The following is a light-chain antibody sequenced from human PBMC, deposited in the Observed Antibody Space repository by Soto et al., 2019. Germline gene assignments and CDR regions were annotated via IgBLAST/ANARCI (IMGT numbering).Light chain of an antibody. J-gene: IGKJ4*01. CDR3: QQRSNWPPGLT. CDR2: DAS. CDR1: QSVSSY. V-gene: IGKV3-11*01. Sequence: EIVLTQSPATLSLSPGERATLSCRASQSVSSYLAWYQQKPGQAPRLLIYDASNRATGIPARFSGSGSGTDFALTISSLEPEDFAVYYCQQRSNWPPGLTFGGGTKVDIK.